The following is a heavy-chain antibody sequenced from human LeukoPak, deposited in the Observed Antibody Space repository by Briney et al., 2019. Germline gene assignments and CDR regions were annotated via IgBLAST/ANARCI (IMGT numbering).Heavy chain of an antibody. CDR3: AKDQAVATMATTDY. D-gene: IGHD5-12*01. CDR2: ISGSGGST. Sequence: GGSLRLCCAASGFIFNNFAMSWVRQAPGKGLEWVSAISGSGGSTYYADSVKGRFTVSRDNSRNTLYLQVNSLTAEDTAVYYCAKDQAVATMATTDYWGQGTLVTVSS. CDR1: GFIFNNFA. J-gene: IGHJ4*02. V-gene: IGHV3-23*01.